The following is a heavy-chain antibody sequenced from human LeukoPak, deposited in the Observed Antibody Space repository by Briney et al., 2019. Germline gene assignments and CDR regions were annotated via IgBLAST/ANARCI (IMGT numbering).Heavy chain of an antibody. CDR1: GGTFSSYA. CDR2: IIPIFGTA. Sequence: ASVKVSCKASGGTFSSYAISWVRQAPGQGLEWMGGIIPIFGTANYAQKFQGRVTMTRDTSTSTVYMELSSLRSEDTAVYYCARERDQTTVVYDAFDIWGQGTMVTVSS. V-gene: IGHV1-69*05. J-gene: IGHJ3*02. CDR3: ARERDQTTVVYDAFDI. D-gene: IGHD4-23*01.